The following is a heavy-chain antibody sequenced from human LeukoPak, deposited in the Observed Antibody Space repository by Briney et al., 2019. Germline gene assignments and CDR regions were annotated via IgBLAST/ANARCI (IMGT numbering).Heavy chain of an antibody. CDR3: ARDKWGRTNSDWFDP. Sequence: SQTLSLTCAISGDSVSSNSATWNWIRQSPSRGLEWLGRTYYRSKWFNDNAVSVKSRMTINPDTSKNQFSLKLSSVTAADTAVYYCARDKWGRTNSDWFDPWGQGTLVTVSS. D-gene: IGHD7-27*01. J-gene: IGHJ5*02. V-gene: IGHV6-1*01. CDR2: TYYRSKWFN. CDR1: GDSVSSNSAT.